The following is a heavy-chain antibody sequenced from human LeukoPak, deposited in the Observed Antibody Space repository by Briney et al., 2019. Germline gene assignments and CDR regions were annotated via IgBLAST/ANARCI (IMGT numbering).Heavy chain of an antibody. CDR3: ARGGNPYYYFDY. CDR2: IYSGGST. V-gene: IGHV3-66*01. CDR1: GFTFSSYE. J-gene: IGHJ4*02. Sequence: GGSLRLSCAASGFTFSSYEMNWVRQAPGKGLEWVSVIYSGGSTYYADSVKGRFTISRDNSKNTLYLQMNSLRAEDTAVYYCARGGNPYYYFDYWGQGTLVTVSS. D-gene: IGHD3-10*01.